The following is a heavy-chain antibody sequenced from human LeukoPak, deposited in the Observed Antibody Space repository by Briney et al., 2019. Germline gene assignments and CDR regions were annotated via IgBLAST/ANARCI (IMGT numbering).Heavy chain of an antibody. J-gene: IGHJ4*02. V-gene: IGHV3-15*01. CDR1: GFTFSNTW. Sequence: KAGGSLRLSCAASGFTFSNTWMNWVRQTPGKGLEWVARIKSKSDGETKDHATPVKGRFTISRDDSKNMLYLQMNSLKTEDTAVYYCITGLRWEGDSDHWGQGTLVTVSS. CDR2: IKSKSDGETK. CDR3: ITGLRWEGDSDH. D-gene: IGHD4-23*01.